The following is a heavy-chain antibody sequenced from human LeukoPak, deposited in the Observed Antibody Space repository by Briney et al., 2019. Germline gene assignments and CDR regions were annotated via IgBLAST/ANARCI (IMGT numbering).Heavy chain of an antibody. CDR2: ISYDGSNK. D-gene: IGHD6-13*01. CDR3: ASEQQLPHDY. Sequence: PGGSLRLSCAASGFTFSSYAMHWVRQAPGKGLEWVAVISYDGSNKYYADSVKGRFTISRDNSKNTLYLQMNSLRAEDTAVYYCASEQQLPHDYWGQGTLVTVSS. V-gene: IGHV3-30-3*01. CDR1: GFTFSSYA. J-gene: IGHJ4*02.